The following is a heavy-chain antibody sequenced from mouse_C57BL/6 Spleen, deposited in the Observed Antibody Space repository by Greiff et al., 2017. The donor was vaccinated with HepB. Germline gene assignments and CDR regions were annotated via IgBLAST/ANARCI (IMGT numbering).Heavy chain of an antibody. CDR3: YYGSSYEGFAY. CDR2: IDPETGGT. J-gene: IGHJ3*01. Sequence: QVQLQQSGAELVRPGASVTLSCKASGYTFTDYEMHWVKQTPVHGLEWIGAIDPETGGTAYNQKFKGKAILTADKSSSTAYMELRSLTSEDSAVYYCYYGSSYEGFAYWGQGTLVTVSA. D-gene: IGHD1-1*01. CDR1: GYTFTDYE. V-gene: IGHV1-15*01.